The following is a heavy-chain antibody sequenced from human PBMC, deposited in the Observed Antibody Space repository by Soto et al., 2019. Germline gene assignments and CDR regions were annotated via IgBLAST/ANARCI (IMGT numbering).Heavy chain of an antibody. J-gene: IGHJ4*02. Sequence: GESLKISCKGSGYSFTSYWISWVRQMPGKGLEWMGRIDPSDSYTNYSPSFQGHVTISADKSISTAYLQWSSLKASDSATYYCARRDMLTGYVYLDYWGQGTQVTVSS. V-gene: IGHV5-10-1*01. D-gene: IGHD3-9*01. CDR3: ARRDMLTGYVYLDY. CDR1: GYSFTSYW. CDR2: IDPSDSYT.